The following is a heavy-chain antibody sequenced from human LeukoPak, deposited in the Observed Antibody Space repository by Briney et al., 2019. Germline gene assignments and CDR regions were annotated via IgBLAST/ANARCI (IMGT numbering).Heavy chain of an antibody. CDR1: GGSVSSGTYY. CDR3: AREQMAATGTIDY. D-gene: IGHD1-1*01. V-gene: IGHV4-61*02. CDR2: IYTSGNT. J-gene: IGHJ4*02. Sequence: SETLSLTCTASGGSVSSGTYYWSWIRQPAGKGLEWIGRIYTSGNTNYNPSLQSRVTMSVDSSKNQFSLRLSSVTAADTAAYYCAREQMAATGTIDYWGQGTLVTVSS.